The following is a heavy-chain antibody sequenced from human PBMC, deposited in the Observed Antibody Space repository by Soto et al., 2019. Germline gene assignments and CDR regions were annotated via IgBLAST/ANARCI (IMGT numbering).Heavy chain of an antibody. CDR1: GFAFSGYG. V-gene: IGHV3-30*18. CDR3: ANEDESGWYGHFDH. D-gene: IGHD6-19*01. Sequence: QVQLVESGGGVVQPGVSLTLSCAASGFAFSGYGLHWVRQAPGKGLEWVAVVSKDGSTQIYADAVKGRFTISRDNSRSTMNLQMNSLRGDDTAVYYCANEDESGWYGHFDHWGQGTLVTVSS. CDR2: VSKDGSTQ. J-gene: IGHJ4*02.